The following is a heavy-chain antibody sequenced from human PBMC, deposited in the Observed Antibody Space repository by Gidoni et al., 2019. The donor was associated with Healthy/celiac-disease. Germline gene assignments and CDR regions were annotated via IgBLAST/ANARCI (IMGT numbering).Heavy chain of an antibody. V-gene: IGHV4-39*07. J-gene: IGHJ4*02. D-gene: IGHD2-2*01. CDR2: IYYSGRT. CDR1: GGSISSSSYY. Sequence: QLQLQESGQGLVKPSETLSLTCTVSGGSISSSSYYWGWIRQPPGKGLEWIGSIYYSGRTYYNPSLKSRVTISVDTSKNQFSLKLSSVTAADTAVYYCASYMVPAPSYLDYWGQGTLVTVSS. CDR3: ASYMVPAPSYLDY.